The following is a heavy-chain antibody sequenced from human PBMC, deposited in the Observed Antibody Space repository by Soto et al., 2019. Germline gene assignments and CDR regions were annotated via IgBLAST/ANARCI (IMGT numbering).Heavy chain of an antibody. CDR1: GFPPTPSEVP. Sequence: QITLKESGPGLLKPTQTLTWTSTIFGFPPTPSEVPGGGILQPPEKALEWLHSFYWDEDKRYSPSLKTRLTITKHTSKNQVVLTMTNMDFVDTGTYYCTHCAHCTYESGEIVTNAEYFQNWGQGTLVTVSS. J-gene: IGHJ1*01. V-gene: IGHV2-5*02. CDR2: FYWDEDK. CDR3: THCAHCTYESGEIVTNAEYFQN. D-gene: IGHD3-10*01.